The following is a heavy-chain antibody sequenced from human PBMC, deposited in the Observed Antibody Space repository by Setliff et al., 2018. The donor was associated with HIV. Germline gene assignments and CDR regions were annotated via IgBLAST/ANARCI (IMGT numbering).Heavy chain of an antibody. V-gene: IGHV4-31*03. CDR2: IHSGGST. CDR1: GASITSGGHY. CDR3: AQVLEYCDSSTCYGGVDY. Sequence: SLTCSVSGASITSGGHYWTWIRQHPERGLEWIGHIHSGGSTFYNPSLKSRLIISLDTSENQFSLKLDSVTAADTAIYYCAQVLEYCDSSTCYGGVDYWGQGTLVTVSS. J-gene: IGHJ4*02. D-gene: IGHD2-2*01.